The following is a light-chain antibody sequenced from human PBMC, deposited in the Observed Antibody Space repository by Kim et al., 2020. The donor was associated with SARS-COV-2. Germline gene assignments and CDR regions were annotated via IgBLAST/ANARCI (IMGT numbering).Light chain of an antibody. J-gene: IGKJ4*01. V-gene: IGKV1-33*01. CDR2: DAS. CDR3: QQFDDLPLS. CDR1: QNIRIY. Sequence: DIQMTQSPSSLSASVGDRVTITCQASQNIRIYVNWFQKKPGKAPKLLINDASTLQGGDPSRYSGGGSGTHFTFTISSLQPEDIATYYCQQFDDLPLSFGGGAKVGYQT.